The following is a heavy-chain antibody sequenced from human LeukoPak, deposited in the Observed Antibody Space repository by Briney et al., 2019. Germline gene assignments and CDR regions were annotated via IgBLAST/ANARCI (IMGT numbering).Heavy chain of an antibody. CDR3: ARYYDILTGFDY. J-gene: IGHJ4*02. CDR1: GGSISSGGYS. D-gene: IGHD3-9*01. Sequence: SETLSLTCAVSGGSISSGGYSWSWVRQPPGKGLEWIGHIYHSGSTYYNPSLKSRVTISVDTSKNQFSLKLSSVTAADTAVYYCARYYDILTGFDYWGQGTLVTVSS. CDR2: IYHSGST. V-gene: IGHV4-30-2*05.